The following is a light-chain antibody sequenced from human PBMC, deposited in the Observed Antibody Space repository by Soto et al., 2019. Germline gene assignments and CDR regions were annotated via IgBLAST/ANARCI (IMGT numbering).Light chain of an antibody. V-gene: IGKV1-39*01. J-gene: IGKJ4*01. CDR3: QQLESYPST. CDR1: QTISSF. CDR2: AAS. Sequence: DIQMTQSPSSLSASVGDRVTISCRASQTISSFLNWYQHKPGKAPKLLIYAASNFQSGVPSRFSGSGSGTDFTLTISSLQPEDFATYYCQQLESYPSTFGGGTKVDIK.